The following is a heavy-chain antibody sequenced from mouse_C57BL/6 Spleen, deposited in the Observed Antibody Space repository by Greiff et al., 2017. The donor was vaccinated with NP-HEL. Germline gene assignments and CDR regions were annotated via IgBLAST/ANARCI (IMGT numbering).Heavy chain of an antibody. J-gene: IGHJ4*01. CDR1: GYTFTSYW. CDR2: IDPSDSYT. CDR3: ARSSSPLYYAMDY. D-gene: IGHD6-1*01. Sequence: QVQLQQSGAELVMPGASVKLSCKASGYTFTSYWMHWVKQRPGQGLEWIGEIDPSDSYTNYNQKFKGKSTLTVDKSSSTAYMQLSSLTSEDSAVYYCARSSSPLYYAMDYWGQGTSVTVSS. V-gene: IGHV1-69*01.